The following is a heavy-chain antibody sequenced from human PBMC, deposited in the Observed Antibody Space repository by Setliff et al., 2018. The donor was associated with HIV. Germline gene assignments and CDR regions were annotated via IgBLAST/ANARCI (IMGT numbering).Heavy chain of an antibody. Sequence: ASVKVSCKASGYTFTGYYMHWVRQAPGQGLEWKGWINPNSGGTNYAQKFQGRVTMTRDTSISTAYMELSRLRSDDPAVYYCARDLDIVVVVAATEYGMDVWGQGTTVTVSS. CDR3: ARDLDIVVVVAATEYGMDV. CDR1: GYTFTGYY. CDR2: INPNSGGT. J-gene: IGHJ6*02. V-gene: IGHV1-2*02. D-gene: IGHD2-15*01.